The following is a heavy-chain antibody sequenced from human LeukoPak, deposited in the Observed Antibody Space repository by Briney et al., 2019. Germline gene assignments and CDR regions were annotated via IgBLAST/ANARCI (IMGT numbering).Heavy chain of an antibody. V-gene: IGHV1-18*01. CDR3: ARSGGCNWKDHTIYFDH. Sequence: ASVKVSCKASGYSFTNYGVSWVRQAPGQGLEWMGWISVYTGSTNYAQNLQGRITMTTDTSTSTAYMEVRGLRSDDTAVYYCARSGGCNWKDHTIYFDHWGQGTLVTVSS. D-gene: IGHD1-20*01. CDR1: GYSFTNYG. CDR2: ISVYTGST. J-gene: IGHJ4*02.